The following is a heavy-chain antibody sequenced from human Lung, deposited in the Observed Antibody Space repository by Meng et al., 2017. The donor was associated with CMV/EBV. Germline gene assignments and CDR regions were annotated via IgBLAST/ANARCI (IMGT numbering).Heavy chain of an antibody. Sequence: GESXKISCLASGFTFSDHYMSWIRQAPGRGLEWISYISNSGTTIYYTDSVKGRFTISRDNAKNSLYLQMDSLRAEDTAVYYCARGIHNEFWNGYLYYGMDVWGQGXTVTISS. D-gene: IGHD3-3*01. CDR3: ARGIHNEFWNGYLYYGMDV. CDR2: ISNSGTTI. V-gene: IGHV3-11*01. J-gene: IGHJ6*02. CDR1: GFTFSDHY.